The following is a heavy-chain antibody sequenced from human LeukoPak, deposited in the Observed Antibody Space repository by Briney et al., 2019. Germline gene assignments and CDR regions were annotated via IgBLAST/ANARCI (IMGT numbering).Heavy chain of an antibody. D-gene: IGHD5-18*01. J-gene: IGHJ4*02. V-gene: IGHV3-9*01. CDR1: GFTFDDYA. CDR3: AKAGTAMVESVGANFDY. Sequence: AGGSLRLSCAASGFTFDDYAMHWVRQAPGKGLEWVSGISWNSGSIGYADSVKGRFTISRDNAKNSLYLQMNSLRAEDTALYYCAKAGTAMVESVGANFDYWGQGTLVTVSS. CDR2: ISWNSGSI.